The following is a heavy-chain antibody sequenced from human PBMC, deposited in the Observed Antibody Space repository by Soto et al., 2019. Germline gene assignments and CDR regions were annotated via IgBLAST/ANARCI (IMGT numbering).Heavy chain of an antibody. D-gene: IGHD3-16*01. Sequence: SGPPLVNPTPTLTLTCAFSALGPSSAGLGVNSIRQSPRRTIEWLASMYWDDDIRYRRSLKSRLTITKDTSKNQVVLTMPKMAPVDTSTYYCAHRGGATVGLYYFDYWGQGALVTVSS. V-gene: IGHV2-5*02. CDR2: MYWDDDI. CDR3: AHRGGATVGLYYFDY. CDR1: ALGPSSAGLG. J-gene: IGHJ4*02.